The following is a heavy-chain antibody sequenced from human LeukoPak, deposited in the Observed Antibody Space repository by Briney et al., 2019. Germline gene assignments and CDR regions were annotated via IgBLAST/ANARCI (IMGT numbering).Heavy chain of an antibody. D-gene: IGHD3-22*01. Sequence: PGGSLRLSCAASGFSLSDAWMSWVRQAPGKGLECVGRMKPRGTTEDGAPMNDRFIVSRDDSKNTLYLQMNSLKAEDTGLYYCSQLSRGCWGQGAQVTVSS. CDR3: SQLSRGC. V-gene: IGHV3-15*01. J-gene: IGHJ4*02. CDR2: MKPRGTT. CDR1: GFSLSDAW.